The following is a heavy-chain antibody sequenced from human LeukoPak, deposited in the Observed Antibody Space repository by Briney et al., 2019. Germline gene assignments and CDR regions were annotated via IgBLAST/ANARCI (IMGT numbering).Heavy chain of an antibody. J-gene: IGHJ2*01. CDR3: ARDGPIQMGAPGPHWYFDL. CDR2: IYHSGST. D-gene: IGHD1-26*01. Sequence: SGTLSLTCAVSGGSISSSNWWSWVRQPPGKGLEWIGEIYHSGSTKYNPSLKSRVTISVDKSKNQFSLKLSSVTAADTAVYYCARDGPIQMGAPGPHWYFDLWGRGTLVTVSS. V-gene: IGHV4-4*02. CDR1: GGSISSSNW.